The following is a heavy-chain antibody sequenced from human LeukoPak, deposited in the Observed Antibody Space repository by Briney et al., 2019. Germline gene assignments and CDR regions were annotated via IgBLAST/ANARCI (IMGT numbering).Heavy chain of an antibody. J-gene: IGHJ4*02. Sequence: SETLSLTCTVSGGSLSSYYWSWIRQPREKGLEWIGYIYSRGLTRGSANYNPSLKSRVTISVDTSKNQFSLKLSSVTAADTAVYYCARDQEYSGSYYRYFDFWGQGALVTVSS. CDR2: IYSRGLTRGSA. V-gene: IGHV4-59*01. CDR3: ARDQEYSGSYYRYFDF. D-gene: IGHD1-26*01. CDR1: GGSLSSYY.